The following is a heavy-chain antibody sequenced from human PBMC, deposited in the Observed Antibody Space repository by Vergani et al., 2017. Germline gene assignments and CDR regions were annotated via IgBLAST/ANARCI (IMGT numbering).Heavy chain of an antibody. D-gene: IGHD2-21*02. CDR2: IKSKTDGGTT. J-gene: IGHJ6*02. CDR1: GFTFSSYG. CDR3: TTDDCGGDCYYYYGMDV. Sequence: VQLVQSGGGVVQPGRSLRLSCAASGFTFSSYGMHWVRQAPGKGLEWVGRIKSKTDGGTTDYAAPVKGRFTISRDDSKNTLYLQMNSLKTEDTAVYYCTTDDCGGDCYYYYGMDVWGQGTTVTVSS. V-gene: IGHV3-15*01.